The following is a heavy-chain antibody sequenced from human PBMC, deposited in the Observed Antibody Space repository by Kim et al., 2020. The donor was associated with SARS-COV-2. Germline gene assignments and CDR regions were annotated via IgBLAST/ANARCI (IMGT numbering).Heavy chain of an antibody. J-gene: IGHJ6*02. Sequence: GGSLRLSCAASGFTFSSYAMSWVRQPPGKGLGWVPVIYSGGRSTNSADSGKGRFTFSRDNSKNPLNLQINSLRAEDTAVSYCAKDIVVVPAAMILPGGMDVWGQGTTVPVSS. D-gene: IGHD2-2*01. CDR3: AKDIVVVPAAMILPGGMDV. V-gene: IGHV3-23*03. CDR1: GFTFSSYA. CDR2: IYSGGRST.